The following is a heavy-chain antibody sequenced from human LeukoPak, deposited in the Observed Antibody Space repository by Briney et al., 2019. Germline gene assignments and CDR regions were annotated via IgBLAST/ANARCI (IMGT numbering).Heavy chain of an antibody. Sequence: GGSLRLSCAASGFTFSSYGMHWVRQAPGKGVEGVAVISYDGSNKYYADSVKGRFTISRDNSKNTLYLQMNSLRAEDTAVYYCAKDLPDSGSSGYYYYYYGMDVWGQGTTVTVSS. D-gene: IGHD3-22*01. CDR2: ISYDGSNK. CDR1: GFTFSSYG. J-gene: IGHJ6*02. V-gene: IGHV3-30*18. CDR3: AKDLPDSGSSGYYYYYYGMDV.